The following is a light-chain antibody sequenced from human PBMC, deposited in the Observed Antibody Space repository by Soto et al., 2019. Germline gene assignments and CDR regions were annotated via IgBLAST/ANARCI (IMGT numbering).Light chain of an antibody. CDR1: SSNIGSNT. CDR2: SND. Sequence: QSVVTQPPSASGTPGQRVTFSCSGSSSNIGSNTVSWYQQFPGTAPRLVIYSNDQRPSGVPDRFSGSKSGTSASLAISGLQSEDEADYYCAAWDDSLNALVFGGGTKLTVL. V-gene: IGLV1-44*01. CDR3: AAWDDSLNALV. J-gene: IGLJ3*02.